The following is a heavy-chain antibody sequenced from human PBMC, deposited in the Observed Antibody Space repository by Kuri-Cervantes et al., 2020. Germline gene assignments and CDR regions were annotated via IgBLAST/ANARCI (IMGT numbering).Heavy chain of an antibody. CDR2: INHSGST. CDR3: ARRPVYYYGSGSYRGWFDP. CDR1: GGSISSGGYY. V-gene: IGHV4-39*07. J-gene: IGHJ5*02. D-gene: IGHD3-10*01. Sequence: SETLSLTCTVSGGSISSGGYYWSWIRQPPGKGLEWIGKINHSGSTNYNPSLKSRVTISVDTSKNQFSLKLSSVTAADTAVYYCARRPVYYYGSGSYRGWFDPWGQGTLVTVSS.